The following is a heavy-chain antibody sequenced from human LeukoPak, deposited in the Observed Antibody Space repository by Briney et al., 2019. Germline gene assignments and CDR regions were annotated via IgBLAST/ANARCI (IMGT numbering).Heavy chain of an antibody. Sequence: GESLKISCKGSGYSFTSYWIGWVRQMPGKGLEWMGIIYPGDSGTRYSPSFQGQVTISADKSISTAYLQWSSLKASDTAMYYCARGAGIVGATRNFDYWGQGTLVTVSS. CDR3: ARGAGIVGATRNFDY. V-gene: IGHV5-51*01. CDR1: GYSFTSYW. J-gene: IGHJ4*02. CDR2: IYPGDSGT. D-gene: IGHD1-26*01.